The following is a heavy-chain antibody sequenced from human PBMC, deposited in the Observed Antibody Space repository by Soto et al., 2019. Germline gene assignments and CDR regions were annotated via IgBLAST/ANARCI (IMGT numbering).Heavy chain of an antibody. CDR3: AREGGVAFEDVLRTVVYYYYGMDV. CDR2: TYYRSKWYN. Sequence: PSQTLSLTCAISGDSVSSNSAAWNWIRQSPSRGLEWLGRTYYRSKWYNDYAVSVKSRITINPDTSKNQFSLQLNSVTPEDTAVYYCAREGGVAFEDVLRTVVYYYYGMDVWGQGTTVTVSS. J-gene: IGHJ6*02. D-gene: IGHD2-8*02. CDR1: GDSVSSNSAA. V-gene: IGHV6-1*01.